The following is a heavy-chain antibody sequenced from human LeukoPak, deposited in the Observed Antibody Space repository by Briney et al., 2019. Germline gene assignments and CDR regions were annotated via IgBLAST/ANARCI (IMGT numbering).Heavy chain of an antibody. Sequence: PSETLSLTCAVYGGSFSAYYWTWIRQPPGKGLEWIGEINHSGSTNYNPSLKSRVTISVDTSKDQFSLKLSSVTAADTAVYYCARARIAVAGVDYWGQGTLVTVSS. CDR3: ARARIAVAGVDY. D-gene: IGHD6-19*01. J-gene: IGHJ4*02. CDR1: GGSFSAYY. V-gene: IGHV4-34*01. CDR2: INHSGST.